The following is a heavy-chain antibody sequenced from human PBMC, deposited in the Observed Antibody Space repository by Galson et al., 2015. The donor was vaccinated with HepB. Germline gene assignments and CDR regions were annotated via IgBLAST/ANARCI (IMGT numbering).Heavy chain of an antibody. D-gene: IGHD3-10*01. V-gene: IGHV3-33*01. CDR1: GFTFSDFG. CDR3: ARGSGQGSFDV. CDR2: VSSDEKRR. J-gene: IGHJ3*01. Sequence: SLRLSCAASGFTFSDFGFNWVRQPPGEGLEWVAAVSSDEKRRFYGDSVEGRFTISRDNSKDTVFLEMSSLRVDDTAVYYCARGSGQGSFDVWGPGTVVIVSS.